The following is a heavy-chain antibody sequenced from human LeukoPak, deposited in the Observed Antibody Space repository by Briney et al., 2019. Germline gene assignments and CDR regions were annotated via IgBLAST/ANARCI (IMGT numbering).Heavy chain of an antibody. D-gene: IGHD6-19*01. V-gene: IGHV4-39*01. Sequence: PSETLSLTCSVAGGAIKTSLYYWAWIRQSPGKGLGWIGSVFYDGSTYYNPSLKSRVTISIDTPKNQFSLTVTSVTAADTPVYYCARHTGLSSGWQFDYWGQGTLVTVSS. J-gene: IGHJ4*02. CDR1: GGAIKTSLYY. CDR2: VFYDGST. CDR3: ARHTGLSSGWQFDY.